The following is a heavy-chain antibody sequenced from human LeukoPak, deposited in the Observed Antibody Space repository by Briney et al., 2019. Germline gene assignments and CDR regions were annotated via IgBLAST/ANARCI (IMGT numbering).Heavy chain of an antibody. Sequence: GSSVTVSCKASGGTFISYAISWVRQAPGQGLEWMGGIIPIFGTANYAQKFQGRVTITTDESTSTAYMELSSLRSEDTAVYYCARGRFSGGYEVPWFDPWGQGTLVTVSS. V-gene: IGHV1-69*05. CDR1: GGTFISYA. J-gene: IGHJ5*02. D-gene: IGHD5-12*01. CDR2: IIPIFGTA. CDR3: ARGRFSGGYEVPWFDP.